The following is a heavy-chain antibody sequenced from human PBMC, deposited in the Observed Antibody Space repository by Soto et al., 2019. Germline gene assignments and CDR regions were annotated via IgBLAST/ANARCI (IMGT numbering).Heavy chain of an antibody. CDR1: GGSISSYY. Sequence: SEILSLTCTVSGGSISSYYWSWIRQPPGKGLEWIGYIYYTGSTNYNPSLKSRVTISVDTSKNQFSLKLSSVTAADTAVYYCARLVKATRGYSGTEGWGQGTRVSVSS. CDR3: ARLVKATRGYSGTEG. V-gene: IGHV4-59*08. CDR2: IYYTGST. J-gene: IGHJ6*01. D-gene: IGHD5-12*01.